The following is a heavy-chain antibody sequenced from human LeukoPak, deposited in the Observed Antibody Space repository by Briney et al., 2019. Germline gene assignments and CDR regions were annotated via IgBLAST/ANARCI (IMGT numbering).Heavy chain of an antibody. J-gene: IGHJ4*02. D-gene: IGHD6-13*01. CDR2: IYYTGNT. V-gene: IGHV4-61*01. CDR3: ARGAHEAAGVLNY. CDR1: GGSVSSSSYY. Sequence: PSETLSLTCPVSGGSVSSSSYYWSWIRQPPGKGLEWIGYIYYTGNTNYNPSLKSRVTISIDTSRNQFSLKLSSVTAADTAVYYCARGAHEAAGVLNYWGQGSLVTVSS.